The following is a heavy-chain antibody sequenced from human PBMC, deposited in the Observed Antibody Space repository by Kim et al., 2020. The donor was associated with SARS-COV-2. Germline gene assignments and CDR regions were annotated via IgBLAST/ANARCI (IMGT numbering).Heavy chain of an antibody. J-gene: IGHJ4*02. CDR2: T. D-gene: IGHD6-13*01. V-gene: IGHV5-51*01. CDR3: ARQHSSSSAYY. Sequence: TRYSPSFQGQVTISADKSISTAYLQWSSLKASDTAMYYCARQHSSSSAYYWGQGTLVTVSS.